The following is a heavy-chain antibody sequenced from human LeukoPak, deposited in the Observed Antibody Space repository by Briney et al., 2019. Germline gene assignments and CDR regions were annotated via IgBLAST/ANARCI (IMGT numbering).Heavy chain of an antibody. CDR2: IYTSRSP. CDR1: DGPFSRYY. V-gene: IGHV4-4*07. D-gene: IGHD3-22*01. Sequence: PSENPSLSCTVADGPFSRYYWSWLRQPAGKGLERIGLIYTSRSPNYNPSLKRRVTMSVDTSKNQFSLKLSSVTAADTAVYYCARGYYYDSSGYFRLDAFDIWGQGTMVTVSS. CDR3: ARGYYYDSSGYFRLDAFDI. J-gene: IGHJ3*02.